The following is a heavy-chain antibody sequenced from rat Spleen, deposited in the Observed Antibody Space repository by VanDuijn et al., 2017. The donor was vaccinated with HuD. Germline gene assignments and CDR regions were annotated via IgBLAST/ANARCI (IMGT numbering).Heavy chain of an antibody. CDR3: STAGSGLDYYYAGGFDY. CDR2: ITNTGDST. Sequence: EVQLVESGGGLVQPGRSLKLSCVASGFTFTNYWMTWIRQAPGKGLEWVASITNTGDSTYYPDSVKGRFTVSRDNARITLSLQMDSLRSEDTATYYCSTAGSGLDYYYAGGFDYWGQGVMVTVSS. CDR1: GFTFTNYW. D-gene: IGHD1-6*01. V-gene: IGHV5-31*01. J-gene: IGHJ2*01.